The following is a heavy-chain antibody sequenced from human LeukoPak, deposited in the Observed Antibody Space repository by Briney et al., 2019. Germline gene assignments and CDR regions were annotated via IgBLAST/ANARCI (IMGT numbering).Heavy chain of an antibody. Sequence: SETLSLTCTVSGVSISSYYWSWIRQPPGKGLEWIGYIYYSGSTNYNPSLKSRVTISVDTSKNQFSLKLSSATAADTAVYYCASMVEGYWGQGTLVTVSS. D-gene: IGHD3-10*01. V-gene: IGHV4-59*01. CDR2: IYYSGST. CDR1: GVSISSYY. CDR3: ASMVEGY. J-gene: IGHJ4*02.